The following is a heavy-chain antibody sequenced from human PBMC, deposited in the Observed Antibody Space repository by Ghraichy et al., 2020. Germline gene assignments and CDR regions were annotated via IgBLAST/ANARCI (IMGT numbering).Heavy chain of an antibody. CDR2: ISAYNGNT. D-gene: IGHD2-15*01. J-gene: IGHJ5*02. V-gene: IGHV1-18*04. CDR3: AREVGGSFPRENWFDP. Sequence: ASVKVSCKASGYTFTSYGISWVRQAPGQGLEWMGWISAYNGNTNYAQKLQGRVTMTTDTSTSTAYMELRSLRSDDTAVYYCAREVGGSFPRENWFDPWGQGTLVTVSS. CDR1: GYTFTSYG.